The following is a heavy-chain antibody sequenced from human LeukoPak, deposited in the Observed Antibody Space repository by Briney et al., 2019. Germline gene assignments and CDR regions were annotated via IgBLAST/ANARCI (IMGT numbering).Heavy chain of an antibody. CDR1: GFTFSSYA. Sequence: GSLRLSCAASGFTFSSYAMSWVRPAPGKGLGWVSTINDSGGSTYYANSVKGRFTISRDNSKNTLYLQMNTLRAEDTAVYYCAKVGVYYYDNSGYDVNDYWGQGTLVTVSS. V-gene: IGHV3-23*01. CDR2: INDSGGST. CDR3: AKVGVYYYDNSGYDVNDY. D-gene: IGHD3-22*01. J-gene: IGHJ4*02.